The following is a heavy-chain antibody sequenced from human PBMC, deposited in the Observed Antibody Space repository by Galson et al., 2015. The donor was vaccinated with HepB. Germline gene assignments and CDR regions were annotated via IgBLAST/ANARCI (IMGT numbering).Heavy chain of an antibody. CDR1: GYTFTDYG. Sequence: SVKVSCKASGYTFTDYGINWVRQAPGQGLEWMGWISAYNGNTNYAQKLQGRVIMTTDTSTGTAYMELRSLRSDDTAVYYCARDGGLYSYYGMDVWGQGTTVTVSS. CDR3: ARDGGLYSYYGMDV. CDR2: ISAYNGNT. V-gene: IGHV1-18*01. D-gene: IGHD3-16*01. J-gene: IGHJ6*02.